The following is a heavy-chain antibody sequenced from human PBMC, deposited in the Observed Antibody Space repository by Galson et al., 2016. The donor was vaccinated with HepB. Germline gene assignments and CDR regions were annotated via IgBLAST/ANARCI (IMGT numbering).Heavy chain of an antibody. J-gene: IGHJ4*02. Sequence: ADSVKGRFTISRDKSKNTLYLQMNSLRAEDTAVYYCAKEQYTSRWYAAYYFDYWGQGTLVTVSS. CDR3: AKEQYTSRWYAAYYFDY. V-gene: IGHV3-30*02. D-gene: IGHD6-13*01.